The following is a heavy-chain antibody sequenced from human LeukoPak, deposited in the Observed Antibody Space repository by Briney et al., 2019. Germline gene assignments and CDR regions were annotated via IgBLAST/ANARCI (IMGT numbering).Heavy chain of an antibody. CDR3: ARDQPGYYDSSGYPHDAFDI. CDR1: GFTFSSYA. D-gene: IGHD3-22*01. Sequence: GGSLRLSCAASGFTFSSYAMHWVRQAPGKGLEWVAVISYDGSNKYYADSVKGRFTISRDNSKNTLYLQMNSLRAEDTAVYYCARDQPGYYDSSGYPHDAFDIWGQGTMVTVSS. V-gene: IGHV3-30-3*01. CDR2: ISYDGSNK. J-gene: IGHJ3*02.